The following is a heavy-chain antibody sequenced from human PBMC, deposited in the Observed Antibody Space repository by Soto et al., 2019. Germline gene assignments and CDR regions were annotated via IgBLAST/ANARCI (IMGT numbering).Heavy chain of an antibody. CDR2: IQYNGYS. J-gene: IGHJ6*02. Sequence: QVQLQESGPGLVKPSETLSLTCTVSGGSITNYYCSWFRQPPGKGLEWIGYIQYNGYSAYNLSLKRRVTMSRDTSRTQSSLMGESVTATDTAVYYCARHGFGPLHGLVDVWGQGTTVIVSS. V-gene: IGHV4-59*08. CDR3: ARHGFGPLHGLVDV. CDR1: GGSITNYY. D-gene: IGHD3-10*01.